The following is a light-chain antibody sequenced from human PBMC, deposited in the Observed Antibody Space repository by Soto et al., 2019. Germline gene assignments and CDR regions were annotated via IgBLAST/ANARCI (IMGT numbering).Light chain of an antibody. J-gene: IGKJ1*01. CDR1: QSISTY. CDR3: QQSYRTPRT. Sequence: DIQMTQSPSSLSASVGDRVTITGRASQSISTYLNWYQHTQGQAPKLLMHAASSLDRGVPSRFSGSGSGTDFTLTLSSLQTEDFATYYCQQSYRTPRTFGQGTKVDIK. CDR2: AAS. V-gene: IGKV1-39*01.